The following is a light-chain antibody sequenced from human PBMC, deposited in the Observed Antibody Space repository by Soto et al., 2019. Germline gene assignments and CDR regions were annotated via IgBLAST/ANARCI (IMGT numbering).Light chain of an antibody. CDR3: QQYDNLIT. CDR1: QDISNY. CDR2: DAS. Sequence: DIQMTQSPSSLSASVGDRVTITCQASQDISNYLNWYQQKPGKAPKLLIYDASNLETGVPSRFSGSGSGTDFTFTISSQQPEDIATYYCQQYDNLITVGQGTRLEIK. V-gene: IGKV1-33*01. J-gene: IGKJ5*01.